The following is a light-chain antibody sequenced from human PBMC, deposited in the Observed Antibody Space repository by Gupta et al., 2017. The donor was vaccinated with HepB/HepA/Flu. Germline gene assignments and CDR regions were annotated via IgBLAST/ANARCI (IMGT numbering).Light chain of an antibody. V-gene: IGLV3-19*01. Sequence: SSELTQDPAVSVALGQTVRITCQGDSLRSYYASWYQQKPGQAPVLVIYGKNNRPSGIPDRSSGSSSGNTASLTITGAQAEDEADYYCNSRDSSGNHHYVFGTGTKVTVL. J-gene: IGLJ1*01. CDR3: NSRDSSGNHHYV. CDR2: GKN. CDR1: SLRSYY.